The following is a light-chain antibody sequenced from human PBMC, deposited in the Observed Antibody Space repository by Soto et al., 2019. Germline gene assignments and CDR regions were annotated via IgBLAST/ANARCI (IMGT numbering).Light chain of an antibody. CDR1: HGIRNY. V-gene: IGKV1-33*01. Sequence: IQMTQSPSSLSASIGDRVTITCQASHGIRNYLNWYQQRPGKAPKLLIYDSKNLETGVPSRFSGAGYGTDFTLTISGLQPEDVATYFCQQYETVPITFGQGT. J-gene: IGKJ5*01. CDR2: DSK. CDR3: QQYETVPIT.